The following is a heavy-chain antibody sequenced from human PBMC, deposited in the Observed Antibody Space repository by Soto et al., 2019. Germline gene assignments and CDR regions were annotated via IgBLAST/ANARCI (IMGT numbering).Heavy chain of an antibody. CDR1: GFTFSSYG. CDR2: ISYDGSNK. V-gene: IGHV3-30*03. Sequence: GGSLRLSCAASGFTFSSYGMHWVRQAPGKGLEWVAVISYDGSNKYYADSVKGRFTISRDNSKNTLYLQMNSLRAEDTAVYYCAYLLSGGLLPLDYWGQGTLVTVSS. D-gene: IGHD3-3*01. CDR3: AYLLSGGLLPLDY. J-gene: IGHJ4*02.